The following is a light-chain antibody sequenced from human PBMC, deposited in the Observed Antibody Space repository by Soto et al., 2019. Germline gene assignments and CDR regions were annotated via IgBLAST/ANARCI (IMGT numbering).Light chain of an antibody. CDR1: SSDVGGYNY. V-gene: IGLV2-14*01. J-gene: IGLJ1*01. CDR3: RSYSSSSTLCV. CDR2: EVS. Sequence: QSALTQPASVSGSPGLSITIYCTGTSSDVGGYNYVSWYQHHPGKAPKLIIYEVSNRPSGVSNRLSGSKSGNTASLTISGLQADDEADYYCRSYSSSSTLCVFGTGTKLTVL.